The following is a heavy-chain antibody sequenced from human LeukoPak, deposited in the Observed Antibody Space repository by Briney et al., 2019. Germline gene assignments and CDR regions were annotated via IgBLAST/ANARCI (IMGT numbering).Heavy chain of an antibody. D-gene: IGHD2-15*01. Sequence: PSETLSLTCTVSGGSISNYYWSWIRQPPGKELEWIGYVYYTGGTNYNPSLKSRVTISLDTSKTQFSLNVRSVTAADTAVYYCARTMEGYCSGGSCYQYSYYMDVWGKGTTVTVSS. CDR3: ARTMEGYCSGGSCYQYSYYMDV. CDR2: VYYTGGT. CDR1: GGSISNYY. J-gene: IGHJ6*03. V-gene: IGHV4-59*01.